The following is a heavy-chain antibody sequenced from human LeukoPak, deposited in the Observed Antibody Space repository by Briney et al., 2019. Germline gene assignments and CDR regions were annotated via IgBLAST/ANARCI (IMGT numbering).Heavy chain of an antibody. CDR2: INNAGSST. Sequence: GGSLRLSCVASGGTLRSYWMHWVRQVPGKGLVWVSRINNAGSSTNYADSVKGRFTISRDNAKNTLYLQMRSLRAEDTAVYFCARAYGMDVWGQGTTVTVSS. CDR3: ARAYGMDV. CDR1: GGTLRSYW. V-gene: IGHV3-74*01. J-gene: IGHJ6*02.